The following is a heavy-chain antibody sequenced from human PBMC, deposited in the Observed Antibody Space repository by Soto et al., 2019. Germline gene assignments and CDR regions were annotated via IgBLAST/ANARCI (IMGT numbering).Heavy chain of an antibody. J-gene: IGHJ4*02. CDR2: ISAYNGNT. V-gene: IGHV1-18*01. Sequence: QVQLVQSGAEVKKPGASVKVSCKASGYTFASYAISWMRQAPGQGLEWMGWISAYNGNTNYAQKLQGRVTMTTDTSTSTAYRELRSLRSDDTAVYYCAIDPPPPDYWGQGTLVTVSS. CDR1: GYTFASYA. CDR3: AIDPPPPDY.